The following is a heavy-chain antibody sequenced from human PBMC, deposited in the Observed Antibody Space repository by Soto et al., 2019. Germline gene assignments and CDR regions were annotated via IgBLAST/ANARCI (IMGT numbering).Heavy chain of an antibody. D-gene: IGHD2-2*02. CDR2: ISGSGGST. CDR1: GFTFSSYA. J-gene: IGHJ4*02. CDR3: AKDLDPEVVPAAIWPSTFDY. V-gene: IGHV3-23*01. Sequence: GGSLRLSCAASGFTFSSYAMSWVRQAPGKGLEWVSAISGSGGSTYYADSVKGRFTISRDNSKNTLYLQMNSLRAEDTAVYYCAKDLDPEVVPAAIWPSTFDYWGQGTLVTVSS.